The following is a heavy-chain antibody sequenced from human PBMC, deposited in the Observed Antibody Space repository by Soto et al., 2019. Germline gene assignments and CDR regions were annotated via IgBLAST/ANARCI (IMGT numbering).Heavy chain of an antibody. CDR2: TYHSGST. CDR1: GGSISSGGYS. Sequence: SETLSLTCAVSGGSISSGGYSWSWIRQPPGKGLEWIGYTYHSGSTYYNPSLKSRVTISVDRSKNQFSLKLSSVTAADTAVYYCARRGYYAISAFDVWGQGTMVTVSS. D-gene: IGHD2-8*01. J-gene: IGHJ3*01. V-gene: IGHV4-30-2*01. CDR3: ARRGYYAISAFDV.